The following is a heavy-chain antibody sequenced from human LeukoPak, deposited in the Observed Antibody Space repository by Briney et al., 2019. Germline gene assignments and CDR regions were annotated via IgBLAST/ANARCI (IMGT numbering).Heavy chain of an antibody. D-gene: IGHD6-13*01. Sequence: PGGSLRLSCAASGFTFSSYAMHWVRQAPGKGLEYVSAISSNGGSTYYANSVKGRFTISRDNAKNTLYLQMNSLRAEDTAVYYCARRGASIAAAGTTTIRYYYYYMDVWGKGTTVTISS. J-gene: IGHJ6*03. CDR2: ISSNGGST. V-gene: IGHV3-64*01. CDR1: GFTFSSYA. CDR3: ARRGASIAAAGTTTIRYYYYYMDV.